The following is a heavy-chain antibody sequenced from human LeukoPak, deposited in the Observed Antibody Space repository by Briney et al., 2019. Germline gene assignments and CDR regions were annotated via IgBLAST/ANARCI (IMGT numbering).Heavy chain of an antibody. Sequence: GESLKISCKGSGYRFTSYWIGWARQMPGKGLEWMGLIYPDDSDTRYSPSFQGQVTISADKSISTAYLQWSSLKASDTAMYYCAIGGDSTTSCYRCLDYWGQGTLVTVSS. CDR2: IYPDDSDT. D-gene: IGHD2-2*02. CDR1: GYRFTSYW. V-gene: IGHV5-51*01. J-gene: IGHJ4*02. CDR3: AIGGDSTTSCYRCLDY.